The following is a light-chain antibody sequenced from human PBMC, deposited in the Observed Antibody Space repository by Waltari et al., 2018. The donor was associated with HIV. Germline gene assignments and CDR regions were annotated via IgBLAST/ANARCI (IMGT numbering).Light chain of an antibody. V-gene: IGKV1-39*01. CDR1: QTISRY. J-gene: IGKJ1*01. CDR3: QQTYDNPRT. CDR2: IVS. Sequence: DIQMTQSPASLSASVGDSVSITCRSSQTISRYLNWYQQKPGEAPKLLIYIVSNLQTGVPSRFSGSGSGTEFTLTISYLQPEDFATYYCQQTYDNPRTFGQGTKVEIK.